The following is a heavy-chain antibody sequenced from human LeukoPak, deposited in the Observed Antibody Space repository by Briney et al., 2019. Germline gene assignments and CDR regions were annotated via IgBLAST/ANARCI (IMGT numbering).Heavy chain of an antibody. CDR1: GGSISSGGYY. D-gene: IGHD2-8*01. V-gene: IGHV4-31*03. Sequence: PSQTLSLTCTVSGGSISSGGYYWTWIRQHPGKGLEWIGYISYSGSANYNPSLKSRVTISLDTSRNQIPLNVSSVTAADTAVYYCARHRTSALYGSFDIWGQGTMITVSS. J-gene: IGHJ3*02. CDR3: ARHRTSALYGSFDI. CDR2: ISYSGSA.